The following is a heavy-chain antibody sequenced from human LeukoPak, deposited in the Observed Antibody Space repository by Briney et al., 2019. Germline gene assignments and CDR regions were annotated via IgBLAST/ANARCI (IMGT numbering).Heavy chain of an antibody. CDR1: GFTFSSYG. V-gene: IGHV3-30*18. CDR3: AKRGGYSYGYEFDY. D-gene: IGHD5-18*01. CDR2: ISYDRSNK. J-gene: IGHJ4*02. Sequence: PGGSLRLSCAASGFTFSSYGMHWVRQAPGKGLEWVAVISYDRSNKYYADSVKGRFTISRDNSKNTLYLQMNSLRAEDTAVYYCAKRGGYSYGYEFDYWGQGTLVTVSS.